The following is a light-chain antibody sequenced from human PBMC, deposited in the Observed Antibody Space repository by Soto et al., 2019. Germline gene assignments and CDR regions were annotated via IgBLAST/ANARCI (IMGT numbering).Light chain of an antibody. V-gene: IGLV2-14*03. Sequence: QSARTQPASVSGSPGQMITISCTGTSSDVGYYNYVSWYQQHPGKAPNLMIYDVSNRPSGVSNRFSGSKSGNTASLTISGLQAEDEADYYCSSQGTSSTLVFGGGTKLTVL. CDR2: DVS. CDR3: SSQGTSSTLV. J-gene: IGLJ2*01. CDR1: SSDVGYYNY.